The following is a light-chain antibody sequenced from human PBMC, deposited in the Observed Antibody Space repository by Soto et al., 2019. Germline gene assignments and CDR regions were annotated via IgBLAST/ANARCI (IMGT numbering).Light chain of an antibody. CDR3: QQRTNLPLT. V-gene: IGKV3-11*01. Sequence: EIVLTLSPATLSLSKGERATLSCWASQSVSNSLAWYQQRPGQSPRLLIYGVSTRATGIPARFGGSGSGTDFTLTISSLETEDFAVYYCQQRTNLPLTFGGGTKVDIK. CDR2: GVS. CDR1: QSVSNS. J-gene: IGKJ4*01.